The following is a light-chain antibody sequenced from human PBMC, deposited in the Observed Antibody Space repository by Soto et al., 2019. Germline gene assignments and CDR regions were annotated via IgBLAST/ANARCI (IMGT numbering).Light chain of an antibody. V-gene: IGLV2-14*01. CDR1: SSDVGGYNY. Sequence: QSALTQPASVSGSPGQSITISCTGTSSDVGGYNYVSWYQQHPGKAPKLIIYEVSNRPSGVSNRFSGSKSGNTASLTISGLQAEDEADYYCSSYTSSSTQVFGGGTKLTAL. J-gene: IGLJ3*02. CDR3: SSYTSSSTQV. CDR2: EVS.